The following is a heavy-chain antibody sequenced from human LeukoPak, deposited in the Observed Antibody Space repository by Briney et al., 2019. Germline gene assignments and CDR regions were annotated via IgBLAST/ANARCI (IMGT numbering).Heavy chain of an antibody. V-gene: IGHV3-74*01. CDR2: INSDGSST. CDR1: GFTFSNYW. J-gene: IGHJ4*02. D-gene: IGHD3-22*01. CDR3: ARGADRSGYPFYFDY. Sequence: GGSLRLSCAASGFTFSNYWMHWVRQTPGKGLAWVSRINSDGSSTSYADSVKGRFSISRDKAKNTLYLQMNSLRAEDTAVYYCARGADRSGYPFYFDYWGQGTLVTVSS.